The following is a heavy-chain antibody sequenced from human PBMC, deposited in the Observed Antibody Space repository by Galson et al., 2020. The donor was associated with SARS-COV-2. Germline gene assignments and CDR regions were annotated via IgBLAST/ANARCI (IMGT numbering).Heavy chain of an antibody. CDR1: GGSISSSSYY. J-gene: IGHJ4*02. V-gene: IGHV4-39*01. Sequence: SETLSLTCTVSGGSISSSSYYWGWIRQPPGKGLEWIGSIYYSGSTYYNPSLKSQVTISVDTSKNQFSLKLSSVTAADTAVYYCASIIFGVVITLDYWGQGTLVTVSS. CDR3: ASIIFGVVITLDY. D-gene: IGHD3-3*02. CDR2: IYYSGST.